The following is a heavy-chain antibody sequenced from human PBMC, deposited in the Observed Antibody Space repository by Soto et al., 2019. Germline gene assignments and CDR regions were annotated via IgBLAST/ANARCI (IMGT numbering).Heavy chain of an antibody. CDR1: GFTFDDYA. CDR3: SKDIRPTLSNGYDAFDI. D-gene: IGHD3-16*01. J-gene: IGHJ3*02. CDR2: IRWNSGNI. Sequence: GGSLRLSCAASGFTFDDYAMHWVRHAPGKGLEWVSGIRWNSGNIGYADSLKGRFTISRDHAKNSLYLQMNSLRAEDTALYYCSKDIRPTLSNGYDAFDIWGQGTMVTVSS. V-gene: IGHV3-9*01.